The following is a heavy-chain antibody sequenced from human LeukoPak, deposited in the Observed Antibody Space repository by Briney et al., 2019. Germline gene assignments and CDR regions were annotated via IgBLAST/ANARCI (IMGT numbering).Heavy chain of an antibody. CDR3: ARGTPSSWTTGYYYYYYMDV. CDR2: IYGSGST. V-gene: IGHV4-4*07. CDR1: GGSISSY. Sequence: SETLSLTCTVSGGSISSYWSWIRQPAGKGLEWIGRIYGSGSTNYNPSLKSRVTISVDTSKNQFSLKLSSVTAADTAVYYCARGTPSSWTTGYYYYYYMDVWGKGTTVTVSS. J-gene: IGHJ6*03. D-gene: IGHD6-13*01.